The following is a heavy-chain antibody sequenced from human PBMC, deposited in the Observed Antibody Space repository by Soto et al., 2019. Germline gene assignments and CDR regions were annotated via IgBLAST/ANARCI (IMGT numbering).Heavy chain of an antibody. CDR2: ISYDGSNK. V-gene: IGHV3-30-3*01. D-gene: IGHD2-2*02. Sequence: QAQLVESGGGVVQPGRSLRLSCAASGFTFSSYAMHWVRQAPGKGLEWVAVISYDGSNKYYADSVKGRFTISRDNSNNTRNLQMNSLRAEDTAVYYCAGSYIVVGPAAIYYFVYWGQGTLVTASP. J-gene: IGHJ4*02. CDR1: GFTFSSYA. CDR3: AGSYIVVGPAAIYYFVY.